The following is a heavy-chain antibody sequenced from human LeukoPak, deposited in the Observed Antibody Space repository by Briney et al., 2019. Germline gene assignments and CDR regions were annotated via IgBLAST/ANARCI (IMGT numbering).Heavy chain of an antibody. CDR2: INPNSGGT. J-gene: IGHJ5*02. Sequence: ASVKVSCKASGYTFTGYYMHWVRQAPGQGLEWMGWINPNSGGTNYAQKFQGRVTMTRDTSISTAYMELSRLRSGDTAVYYCARDLGWFGEFDNWFDPWGQGTLVTVSS. V-gene: IGHV1-2*02. CDR1: GYTFTGYY. D-gene: IGHD3-10*01. CDR3: ARDLGWFGEFDNWFDP.